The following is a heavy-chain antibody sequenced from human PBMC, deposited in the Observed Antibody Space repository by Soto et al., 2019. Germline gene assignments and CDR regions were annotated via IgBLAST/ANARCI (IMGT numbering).Heavy chain of an antibody. D-gene: IGHD3-3*01. V-gene: IGHV1-2*02. Sequence: ASVKVSCKASGYTFTGYYMHWVRQAPGQGLEGMGWINPNSGGTNYAQKLQGRVTMTRDTSISTAYMELSRLRSDDTAVYYCARAYDCWSGIYGMEVRGQGNTVP. CDR2: INPNSGGT. CDR3: ARAYDCWSGIYGMEV. CDR1: GYTFTGYY. J-gene: IGHJ6*01.